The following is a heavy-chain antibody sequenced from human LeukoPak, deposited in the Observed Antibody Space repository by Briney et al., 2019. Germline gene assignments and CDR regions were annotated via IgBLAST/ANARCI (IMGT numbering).Heavy chain of an antibody. D-gene: IGHD6-13*01. Sequence: SETLSLTCAVYGGSFSGYYWSWIRQPPGKGLEWIGEINHSGSTNYNPSLKSRVTISVDTSKNQFSLKLSSVTAADTAVYCCARGRRIAAAGRNWFDPWGQGTLVTVSS. CDR1: GGSFSGYY. CDR3: ARGRRIAAAGRNWFDP. V-gene: IGHV4-34*01. J-gene: IGHJ5*02. CDR2: INHSGST.